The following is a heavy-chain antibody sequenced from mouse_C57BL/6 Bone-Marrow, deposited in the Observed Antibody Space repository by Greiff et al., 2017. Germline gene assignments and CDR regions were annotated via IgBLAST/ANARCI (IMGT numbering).Heavy chain of an antibody. J-gene: IGHJ4*01. CDR3: TTGGYYYYGSSWGDYAMDY. Sequence: VQLQQSGAELVRPGASVKLSCTASGFNIKDYYMHWVKQRPEQGLEWIGRIDPEDGDTEYAPKFQGKATMTADTSSNTAYLQLSSLTSEDTAGYYCTTGGYYYYGSSWGDYAMDYWGQGTSVTVSS. CDR1: GFNIKDYY. D-gene: IGHD1-1*01. V-gene: IGHV14-1*01. CDR2: IDPEDGDT.